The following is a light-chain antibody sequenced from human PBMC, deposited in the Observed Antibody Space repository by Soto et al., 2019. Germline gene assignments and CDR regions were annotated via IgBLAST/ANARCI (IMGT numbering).Light chain of an antibody. CDR3: SSYTSTITVL. CDR1: SSDVGASKY. Sequence: QSVLTQPASVSGSPGQSITISCTGTSSDVGASKYVSWYQQHPGKAPKLMIYEVSNRPSGVSNRFSGSKSGNTASLTTSGLQAEDEADYYCSSYTSTITVLFGGGTQLTVL. V-gene: IGLV2-14*01. CDR2: EVS. J-gene: IGLJ7*01.